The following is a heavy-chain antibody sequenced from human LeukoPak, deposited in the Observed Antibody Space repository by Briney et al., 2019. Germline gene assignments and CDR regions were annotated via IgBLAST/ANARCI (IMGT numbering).Heavy chain of an antibody. CDR1: GFTFSRYA. Sequence: GGSLRLSCAASGFTFSRYAMSWVRQAPGKGLEWISAISGSDGSAYYAGSVKGRFTISRDNSKNTLYLQMNSLRAEDTAVYYCAKDRWELDSWGQGTLVTVSS. V-gene: IGHV3-23*01. D-gene: IGHD4-23*01. CDR3: AKDRWELDS. J-gene: IGHJ4*02. CDR2: ISGSDGSA.